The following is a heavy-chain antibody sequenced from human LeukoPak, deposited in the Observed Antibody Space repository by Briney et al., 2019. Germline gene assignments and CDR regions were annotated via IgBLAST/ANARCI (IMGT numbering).Heavy chain of an antibody. CDR1: GFTFSSYA. Sequence: PGGSLRLSCAASGFTFSSYAMSWVRQAPGKGLEWVSAISGSGGSTYCADSVKGRFTISRDNSKNTLYLQMNSLRAEDTAVYYCARQPMPYYYYMDVWGKGTTVTVSS. CDR2: ISGSGGST. J-gene: IGHJ6*03. D-gene: IGHD2-2*01. V-gene: IGHV3-23*01. CDR3: ARQPMPYYYYMDV.